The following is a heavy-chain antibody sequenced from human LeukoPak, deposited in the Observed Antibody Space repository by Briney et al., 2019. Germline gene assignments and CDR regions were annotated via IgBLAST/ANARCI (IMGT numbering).Heavy chain of an antibody. D-gene: IGHD2-2*01. Sequence: SETLSLTCTVSGGSISSYYWSWIRQPPGKGLEWIGYIYYSGSTNYNPSLKSRVTISVDTSKNQFSLKLSSVTAADTAVYYCASIYCSSTSCYPFDPWGQGTLVTVSS. J-gene: IGHJ5*02. CDR2: IYYSGST. CDR1: GGSISSYY. V-gene: IGHV4-59*01. CDR3: ASIYCSSTSCYPFDP.